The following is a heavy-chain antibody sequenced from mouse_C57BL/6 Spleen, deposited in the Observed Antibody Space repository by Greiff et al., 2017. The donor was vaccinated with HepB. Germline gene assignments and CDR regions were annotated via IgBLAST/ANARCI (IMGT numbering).Heavy chain of an antibody. J-gene: IGHJ4*01. Sequence: EVQLVESEGGLVQPGSSMKLSCTASGFTFSDYYMAWVRQVPEKGLEWVANINYDGSSTYYLDSLKSRFIISRDNAKNILYLQMSSLKSEDTATYYCARERGLRRGAMDYWGQGTSVTVSS. CDR2: INYDGSST. D-gene: IGHD2-4*01. V-gene: IGHV5-16*01. CDR3: ARERGLRRGAMDY. CDR1: GFTFSDYY.